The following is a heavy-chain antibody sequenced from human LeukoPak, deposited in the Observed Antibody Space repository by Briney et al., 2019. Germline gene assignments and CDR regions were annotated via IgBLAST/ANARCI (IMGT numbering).Heavy chain of an antibody. Sequence: ETLSLTCTVSGGSISSYYWSWIRQPPGKGLEWIGYIYYSGSTNYNPSLKSRVTISVDTSKNQFSLKLSSVTAADTAVYYCARVTYSSSSISLDAFDIWGQGTMVTVSS. D-gene: IGHD6-6*01. CDR1: GGSISSYY. J-gene: IGHJ3*02. CDR2: IYYSGST. CDR3: ARVTYSSSSISLDAFDI. V-gene: IGHV4-59*01.